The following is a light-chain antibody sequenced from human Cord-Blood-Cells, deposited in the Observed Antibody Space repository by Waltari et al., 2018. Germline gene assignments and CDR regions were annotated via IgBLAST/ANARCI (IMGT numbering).Light chain of an antibody. CDR2: WAP. CDR3: QQYYSTPYT. V-gene: IGKV4-1*01. Sequence: DIVMTQTPDSLALSLGERGTINCKPSRSVLYSSNTQNYLSWYNQKTGQRPKLLSYWAPTRESGVPDRFSGSGSGTDFTLTSSSLHTEDVAVYYCQQYYSTPYTGGRGTKLGIK. CDR1: RSVLYSSNTQNY. J-gene: IGKJ2*01.